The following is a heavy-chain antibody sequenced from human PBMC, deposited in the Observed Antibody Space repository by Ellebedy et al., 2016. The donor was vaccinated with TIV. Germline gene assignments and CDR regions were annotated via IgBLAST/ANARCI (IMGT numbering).Heavy chain of an antibody. V-gene: IGHV2-70*04. CDR1: GFSLIARGNR. J-gene: IGHJ3*02. CDR2: IDWDDDK. CDR3: ATELSNAFDI. D-gene: IGHD2/OR15-2a*01. Sequence: SGPTLVKPKQTLTLTCTFSGFSLIARGNRVSWIRQPPGKALEWLARIDWDDDKFYNTSLKTTLTISKDTSKNQVVLTMTNMDPVDTATYYCATELSNAFDIWGQGTMVTVSS.